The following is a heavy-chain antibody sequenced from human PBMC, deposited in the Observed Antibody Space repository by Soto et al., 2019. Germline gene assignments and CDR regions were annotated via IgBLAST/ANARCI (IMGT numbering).Heavy chain of an antibody. J-gene: IGHJ4*02. CDR1: GGSISSYY. D-gene: IGHD3-22*01. V-gene: IGHV4-59*01. CDR2: IYYSGST. CDR3: ARGRRGYYDSSGYGPDFDY. Sequence: SETLSLTCTVSGGSISSYYWSWIRQPPGKGLEWIGYIYYSGSTNYNPSLKSRVTISVDTSKNQSSLKLSSVTAADTAVYYCARGRRGYYDSSGYGPDFDYWGQGTLVTVSS.